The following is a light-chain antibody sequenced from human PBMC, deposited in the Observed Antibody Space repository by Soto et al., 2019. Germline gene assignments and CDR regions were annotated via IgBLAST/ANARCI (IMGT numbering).Light chain of an antibody. CDR3: QQFHSYPYT. Sequence: DIQMTQSPSTLSASVGDRVTITCRASQHLGAWVAWYEQKPGKAPNLLISKASTLESGVPSRFSGGGSGTEFTLTISRLQPDDYATYYCQQFHSYPYTFGQGTKLEIK. CDR1: QHLGAW. V-gene: IGKV1-5*03. CDR2: KAS. J-gene: IGKJ2*01.